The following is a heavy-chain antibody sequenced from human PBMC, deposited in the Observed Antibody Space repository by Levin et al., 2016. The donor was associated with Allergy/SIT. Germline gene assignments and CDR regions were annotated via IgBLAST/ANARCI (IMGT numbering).Heavy chain of an antibody. D-gene: IGHD2-15*01. CDR1: GGSINSYY. CDR3: ARSPGGPYDCLDV. J-gene: IGHJ6*03. V-gene: IGHV4-59*01. CDR2: VYNGGNT. Sequence: SETLSLTCFVSGGSINSYYWSWLRQAPGKGLEWIGYVYNGGNTNYKYDLKSRVTISVDTSKNQFSLKLTSVTAADTAVYYCARSPGGPYDCLDVWGTGTTVTVSS.